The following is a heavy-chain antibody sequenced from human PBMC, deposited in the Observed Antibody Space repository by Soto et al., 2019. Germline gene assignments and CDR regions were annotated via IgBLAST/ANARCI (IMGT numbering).Heavy chain of an antibody. CDR1: GGSISSGDYY. D-gene: IGHD6-19*01. J-gene: IGHJ6*02. V-gene: IGHV4-30-4*01. CDR2: IYYSGST. CDR3: ARGEAVASIFTYYYYYGMDV. Sequence: SETLSLTCTVSGGSISSGDYYWSWIRQPPGKGLEWIGYIYYSGSTYYNPSLKSRVTISVDTSKNQFSLKLSSVTAADTAVYYCARGEAVASIFTYYYYYGMDVWGQGTTVTVSS.